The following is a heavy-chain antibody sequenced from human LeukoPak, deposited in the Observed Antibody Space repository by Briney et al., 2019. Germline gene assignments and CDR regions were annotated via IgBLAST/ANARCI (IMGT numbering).Heavy chain of an antibody. Sequence: SETLSLTCAVYGGSFSGYYWSWIRQPPGKGLEWIGEINHSGSTNHNPSLKSRVTISVDTSKDQFSLKLSSVTAADTAVYYCARDGDSSSSGFDYWGQGTLVTVSS. J-gene: IGHJ4*02. CDR2: INHSGST. D-gene: IGHD6-6*01. CDR1: GGSFSGYY. V-gene: IGHV4-34*01. CDR3: ARDGDSSSSGFDY.